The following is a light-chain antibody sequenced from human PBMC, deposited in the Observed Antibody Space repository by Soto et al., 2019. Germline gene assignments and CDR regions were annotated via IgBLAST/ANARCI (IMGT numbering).Light chain of an antibody. Sequence: EIVLTQSPGTLSLSNGERATLSCRASQSVSSSYLAWYQQKPGQAPRLLIYGASTRATGIPARFSGSGSGTEFTLTISSLQSEDFAVYYCQQYNNWPTFGQGTRLEIK. V-gene: IGKV3-15*01. CDR3: QQYNNWPT. J-gene: IGKJ5*01. CDR2: GAS. CDR1: QSVSSSY.